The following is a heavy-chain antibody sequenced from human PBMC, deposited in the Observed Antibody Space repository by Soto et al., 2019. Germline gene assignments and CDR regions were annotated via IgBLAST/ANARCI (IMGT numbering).Heavy chain of an antibody. CDR1: GGTFSSYA. V-gene: IGHV1-69*06. Sequence: QVQLVQSGAEVKKPGSSVKVSCKASGGTFSSYAISWVRQAPGQGLEWMGGIIPIFGTANYAQKFQGRITMTRDTPTSTFYLELSSLTSEDTAVYYCARLATGTPPYYYDYWGQGTLATVSS. CDR3: ARLATGTPPYYYDY. J-gene: IGHJ4*02. CDR2: IIPIFGTA.